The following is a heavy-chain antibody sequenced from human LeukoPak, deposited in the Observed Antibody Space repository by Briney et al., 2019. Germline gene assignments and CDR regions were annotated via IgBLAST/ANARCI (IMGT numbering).Heavy chain of an antibody. CDR1: GFTVSSHH. CDR3: ARDHQNPGYFDL. CDR2: IFSGGNT. V-gene: IGHV3-53*01. Sequence: GGSLRLSRAASGFTVSSHHMSWVRQAPGKGLEWVSAIFSGGNTYYVDSVKGRFTISRDNSKNTLYLQVNSLRTEDTAMYYCARDHQNPGYFDLWGRGTLVTVSS. J-gene: IGHJ2*01.